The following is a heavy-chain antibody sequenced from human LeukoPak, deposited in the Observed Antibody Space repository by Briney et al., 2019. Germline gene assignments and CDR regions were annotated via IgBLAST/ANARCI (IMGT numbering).Heavy chain of an antibody. D-gene: IGHD1-1*01. J-gene: IGHJ4*02. CDR2: ISNSGST. Sequence: PSETLSLTCSASGASISSYYWNWIRQPPGKGLEWIGYISNSGSTTYNPSLKSRVTISVDTSKNQFSLSLTSVTAADTAVYYCARVGDWNDLVYWGRGTLVSVSS. V-gene: IGHV4-59*01. CDR3: ARVGDWNDLVY. CDR1: GASISSYY.